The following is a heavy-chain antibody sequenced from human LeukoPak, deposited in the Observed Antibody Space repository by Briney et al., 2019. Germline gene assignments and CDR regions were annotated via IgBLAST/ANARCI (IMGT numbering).Heavy chain of an antibody. D-gene: IGHD5-24*01. CDR2: INHSGST. CDR1: GGSFGGYY. CDR3: ARGRRWLQALDY. V-gene: IGHV4-34*01. Sequence: SETLSLTCAVYGGSFGGYYWSWIRQPPGKGLEWIGEINHSGSTNYNPSLKSRVTISVDTSKNQFSLKLSSVTAADTAVYYCARGRRWLQALDYWGQGTLVTVSS. J-gene: IGHJ4*02.